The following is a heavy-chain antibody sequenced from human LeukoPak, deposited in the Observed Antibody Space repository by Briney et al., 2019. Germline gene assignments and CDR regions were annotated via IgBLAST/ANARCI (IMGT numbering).Heavy chain of an antibody. CDR1: GFTFRNYW. V-gene: IGHV3-7*03. CDR3: AKGAYDYIEMGYFDY. J-gene: IGHJ4*02. CDR2: TKPDGSAE. D-gene: IGHD5-12*01. Sequence: GGSLRLSCAASGFTFRNYWMGWVRQAPGKGLEWVANTKPDGSAEYYADSVRGRFTTSRDNANNSLYLQMNSLRAEDMAVYYCAKGAYDYIEMGYFDYWGQGTLVTVSS.